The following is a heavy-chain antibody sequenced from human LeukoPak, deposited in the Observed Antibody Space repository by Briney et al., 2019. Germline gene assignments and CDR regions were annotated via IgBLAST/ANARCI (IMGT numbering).Heavy chain of an antibody. J-gene: IGHJ4*02. V-gene: IGHV3-30*03. D-gene: IGHD1-26*01. CDR1: GLTFSGYD. CDR3: ATALVGPTTPFDY. CDR2: MSYGGQNE. Sequence: GGSLRLSCAASGLTFSGYDMHWVRQAPGKGPEWVAVMSYGGQNERYADSVKGRFTVSRDNPKNTLYVQMNSLRAEDTAVYYCATALVGPTTPFDYWGQGTLVTVSS.